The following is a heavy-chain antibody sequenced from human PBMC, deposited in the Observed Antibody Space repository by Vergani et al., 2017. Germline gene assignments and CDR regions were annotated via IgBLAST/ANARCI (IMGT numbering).Heavy chain of an antibody. Sequence: QVQLVQSGAEVKKPGSSVKVSCKASGGTFSSYTISWVRQAPGQGLEWMGRIIPILGIANYAQKFQGRVTITADKSTSTAYMELSSLRSEDTAVYYCAREGSGSYYNYYYGMDVWGQGITVTVSS. J-gene: IGHJ6*02. V-gene: IGHV1-69*08. CDR1: GGTFSSYT. CDR3: AREGSGSYYNYYYGMDV. CDR2: IIPILGIA. D-gene: IGHD3-10*01.